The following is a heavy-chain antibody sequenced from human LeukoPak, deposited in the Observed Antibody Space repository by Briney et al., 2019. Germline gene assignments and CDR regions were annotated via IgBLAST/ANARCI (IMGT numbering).Heavy chain of an antibody. CDR2: IRFDGSNK. J-gene: IGHJ4*02. CDR3: AKDRGSGIAAAGPDY. CDR1: GFTFSSYG. V-gene: IGHV3-30*02. D-gene: IGHD6-13*01. Sequence: SGGSLRLSCAASGFTFSSYGMHLVRQAPGKGLEWVAVIRFDGSNKYYADSVKGRFTISRDNSKNTLYLQMNSLRAEDTAVFYCAKDRGSGIAAAGPDYWGQGTLVTVSS.